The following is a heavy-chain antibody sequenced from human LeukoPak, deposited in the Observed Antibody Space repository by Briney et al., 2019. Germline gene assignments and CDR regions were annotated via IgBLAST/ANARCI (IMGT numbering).Heavy chain of an antibody. D-gene: IGHD6-19*01. CDR1: GYTFSNYG. Sequence: ASVKVSCKASGYTFSNYGISWVRQAPGLGLEWMGWTSYNGNTNYAQKFQGRVTMTTDASTTTAYMELRSLESDDTAVYYCARHSGSGWQALGYWGQGTLVTVSS. CDR3: ARHSGSGWQALGY. J-gene: IGHJ4*02. CDR2: TSYNGNT. V-gene: IGHV1-18*04.